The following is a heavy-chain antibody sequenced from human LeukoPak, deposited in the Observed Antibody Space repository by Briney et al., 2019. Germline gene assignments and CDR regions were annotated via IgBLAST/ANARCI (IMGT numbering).Heavy chain of an antibody. Sequence: PGGSLRLSCAASGFTLSSCAMSWVRQAPGKGLEWVSAIGGRGGSTYYADSVKGRFTISRDNSKNTLYLQMNTLRAGDTAVYYCAKDPYSNYGVNWFDPWGQGTLVTVSS. CDR3: AKDPYSNYGVNWFDP. J-gene: IGHJ5*02. CDR2: IGGRGGST. D-gene: IGHD4-17*01. CDR1: GFTLSSCA. V-gene: IGHV3-23*01.